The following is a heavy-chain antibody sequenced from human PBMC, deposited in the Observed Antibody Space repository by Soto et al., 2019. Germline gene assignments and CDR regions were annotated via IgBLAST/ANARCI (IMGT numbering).Heavy chain of an antibody. CDR3: AHRRDSSSYYYFDY. CDR2: IYWDDDK. J-gene: IGHJ4*02. CDR1: GFSLSTSGVG. D-gene: IGHD6-6*01. Sequence: SGPTLVNPPQPLTLTCTFSGFSLSTSGVGVGWIRQPPGKALEWRALIYWDDDKRYSPSLKSRRTITKDTSKNQVVLTMTNMDPVDTATYYCAHRRDSSSYYYFDYWGQGTLVTVSS. V-gene: IGHV2-5*02.